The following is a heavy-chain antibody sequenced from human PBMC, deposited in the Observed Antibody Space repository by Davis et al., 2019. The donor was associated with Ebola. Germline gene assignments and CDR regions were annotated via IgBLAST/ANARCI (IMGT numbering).Heavy chain of an antibody. CDR1: GYPFTTYA. J-gene: IGHJ6*02. V-gene: IGHV1-2*06. D-gene: IGHD2-2*01. CDR3: AREKKVVLVPAAMKGYYYYYGMDV. CDR2: INPNSGGT. Sequence: AASVKVSCKASGYPFTTYAINWVRQAPGQGLEWMGRINPNSGGTNYAQKFQGRVTMTRDTSISTAYMELSSLRSEDTAVYYCAREKKVVLVPAAMKGYYYYYGMDVWGQGTTVTVSS.